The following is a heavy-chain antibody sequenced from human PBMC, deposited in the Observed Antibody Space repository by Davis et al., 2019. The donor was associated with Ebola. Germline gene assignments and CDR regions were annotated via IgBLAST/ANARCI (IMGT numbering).Heavy chain of an antibody. CDR2: IYSGGST. Sequence: GESLKISCAASGFTFSDYYMSWVRQAPGKGLEWVSVIYSGGSTYYADSVKGRFTISRDNSKNTLYLQMNSLRAEDTAVYYCARDQGVDYDYIWGKPYYYYGMDVWGQGTTVTVSS. V-gene: IGHV3-66*02. CDR3: ARDQGVDYDYIWGKPYYYYGMDV. J-gene: IGHJ6*02. D-gene: IGHD3-16*01. CDR1: GFTFSDYY.